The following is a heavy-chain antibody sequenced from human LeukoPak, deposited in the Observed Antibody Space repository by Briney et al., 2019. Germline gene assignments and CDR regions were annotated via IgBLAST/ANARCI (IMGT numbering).Heavy chain of an antibody. D-gene: IGHD1-26*01. CDR2: ISYSGRT. Sequence: NPSETLTLTCSVCGGSIGSSIWNWIRLSPGKGVEWIGYISYSGRTNYSPSLKSRVTISIDTSKNQLSLTLSSVTAADTALYYCARDRSGTYYTFDVWGQGTMVTVSA. V-gene: IGHV4-59*13. J-gene: IGHJ3*01. CDR1: GGSIGSSI. CDR3: ARDRSGTYYTFDV.